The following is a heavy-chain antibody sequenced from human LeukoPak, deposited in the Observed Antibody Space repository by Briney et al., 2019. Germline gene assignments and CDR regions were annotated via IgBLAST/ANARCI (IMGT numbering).Heavy chain of an antibody. CDR1: GFTFSSYA. CDR3: ARVAKKIVVVPAASYYMDV. Sequence: GGSLRLSCAASGFTFSSYAMHWVRHAPVKGLEWVAIISYDGSNKYYADSVKGRFTISRDNSKNTLYLQMNSLRAEDTAVYYCARVAKKIVVVPAASYYMDVWGKGTTVTVSS. V-gene: IGHV3-30*04. J-gene: IGHJ6*03. CDR2: ISYDGSNK. D-gene: IGHD2-2*01.